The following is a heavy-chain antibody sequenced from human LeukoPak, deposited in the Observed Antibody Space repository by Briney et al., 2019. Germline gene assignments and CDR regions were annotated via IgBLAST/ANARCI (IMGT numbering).Heavy chain of an antibody. V-gene: IGHV4-59*01. J-gene: IGHJ5*02. CDR3: ARGVGPYCSSSSCYLHWFDP. D-gene: IGHD2-2*01. CDR2: IYDSGST. CDR1: GGSINNYQ. Sequence: SETLSLTCTVSGGSINNYQWNWIRQPPEKGLEWIGFIYDSGSTNYNSSLKSRVTISVDTTRNQFSLKLRSVTAADTAVYYCARGVGPYCSSSSCYLHWFDPWGQGTLVTVSS.